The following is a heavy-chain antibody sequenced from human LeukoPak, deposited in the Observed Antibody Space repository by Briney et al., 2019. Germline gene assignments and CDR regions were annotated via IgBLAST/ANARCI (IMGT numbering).Heavy chain of an antibody. CDR3: TRDLLGGSGTFDP. V-gene: IGHV1-2*02. J-gene: IGHJ5*02. Sequence: ATVKVSCKASGYTFTGYYLHWVRQAPGQGLEWMGWINPYSGDKNYIQKFQGRVTMTRDTSISTAYMELSRLSSDDTAVYYCTRDLLGGSGTFDPWGQGTLVTVSS. CDR1: GYTFTGYY. D-gene: IGHD3-10*01. CDR2: INPYSGDK.